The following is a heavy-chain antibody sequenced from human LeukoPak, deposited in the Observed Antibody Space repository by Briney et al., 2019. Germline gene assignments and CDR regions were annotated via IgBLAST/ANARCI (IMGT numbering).Heavy chain of an antibody. CDR2: INHNGEMI. V-gene: IGHV3-48*02. Sequence: GGSLRLSCAASGFTFSNYVMSWVRQAPGKGLEWASYINHNGEMIFYPDFVKGRFTISRDNAKNSLYLQMNSLRDEDTAVYYCARDNDWAFHYWGQGTLVTVSS. J-gene: IGHJ4*02. CDR1: GFTFSNYV. D-gene: IGHD3-9*01. CDR3: ARDNDWAFHY.